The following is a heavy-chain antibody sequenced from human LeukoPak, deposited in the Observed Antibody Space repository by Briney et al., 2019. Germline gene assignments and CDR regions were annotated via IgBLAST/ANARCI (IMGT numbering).Heavy chain of an antibody. V-gene: IGHV4-59*12. Sequence: SETLSLTCTVSGGSISSYYWSWIRQPPGKGLEWIGYIYYSGSTNYNPSLKSRVTISVDTSKNQFSLKLSSVTAADTAVYYCARRSVGWNYFDYWGQGTLVTVSS. D-gene: IGHD6-19*01. CDR1: GGSISSYY. J-gene: IGHJ4*02. CDR3: ARRSVGWNYFDY. CDR2: IYYSGST.